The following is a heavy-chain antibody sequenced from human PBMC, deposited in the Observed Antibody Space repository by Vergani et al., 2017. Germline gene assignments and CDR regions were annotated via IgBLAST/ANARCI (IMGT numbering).Heavy chain of an antibody. CDR1: GYTFRNYG. CDR3: ARDRENSVDYNFDC. V-gene: IGHV1-18*04. CDR2: ISVCNGET. J-gene: IGHJ4*02. D-gene: IGHD2/OR15-2a*01. Sequence: QVQLVQSGAEVKKPGASVKVSCEGSGYTFRNYGISWVRQAPGEGLEWLGWISVCNGETKCAQKFQGIVILTRDTSTDTAYMEMRSLRSDDTAVYYCARDRENSVDYNFDCWGQGTLVTGSS.